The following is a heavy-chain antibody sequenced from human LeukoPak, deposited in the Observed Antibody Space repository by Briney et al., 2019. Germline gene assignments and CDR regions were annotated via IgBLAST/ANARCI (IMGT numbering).Heavy chain of an antibody. J-gene: IGHJ4*02. V-gene: IGHV3-23*01. D-gene: IGHD2-8*01. Sequence: GGSLRLSCAASGFTFNNYPMTWVRQARGKGLEWVSSINPSGGNTYYADSVKGRFTISRDNSENTLYLQMNSLRAEDTALYYCAKGINGYFDYWGQGTLVTVSS. CDR2: INPSGGNT. CDR1: GFTFNNYP. CDR3: AKGINGYFDY.